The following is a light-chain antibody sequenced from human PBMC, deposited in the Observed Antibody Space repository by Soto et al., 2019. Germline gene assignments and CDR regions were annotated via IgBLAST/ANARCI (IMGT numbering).Light chain of an antibody. V-gene: IGKV3-11*01. J-gene: IGKJ1*01. Sequence: EIVLTQSPGTLSLSPVERATLSCRASQSVSSSYLAWYQQKPGQAPRLLIYDASNRATGIPARFSGSGSGTDFTLTISSLEPEDFAVYYCQQRSNWPRTFGQGTKVDI. CDR3: QQRSNWPRT. CDR1: QSVSSSY. CDR2: DAS.